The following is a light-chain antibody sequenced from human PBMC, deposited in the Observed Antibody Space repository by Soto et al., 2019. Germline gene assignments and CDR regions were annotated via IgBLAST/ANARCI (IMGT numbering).Light chain of an antibody. CDR1: QSVSSY. CDR2: DAS. J-gene: IGKJ3*01. Sequence: EIVLTQSPGTLSLSPGERATLSCRASQSVSSYLAWYQQKSGQAPRLLIYDASKRATGIPARFSGSGSGTDFTLTISSLEPEDFAVYYCQQRSNWLFTFGPGTKVDIK. V-gene: IGKV3-11*01. CDR3: QQRSNWLFT.